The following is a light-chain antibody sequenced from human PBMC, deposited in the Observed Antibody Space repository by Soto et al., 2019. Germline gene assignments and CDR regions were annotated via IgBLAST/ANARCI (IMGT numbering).Light chain of an antibody. J-gene: IGLJ1*01. CDR2: EAS. V-gene: IGLV2-18*01. CDR1: STDFVSYNR. CDR3: SLYTSENTYV. Sequence: ALTQPPSVSGSPGQSVTISCTGTSTDFVSYNRVSWYQQPPGTAPKLIIYEASNRPSGVPDRFSGSKSGNTASLTISGLQAADEADYYCSLYTSENTYVFGTGTKVTAL.